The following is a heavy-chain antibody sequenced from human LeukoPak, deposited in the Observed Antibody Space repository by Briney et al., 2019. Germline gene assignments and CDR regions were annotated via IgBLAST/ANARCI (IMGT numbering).Heavy chain of an antibody. CDR2: INGEGSRI. V-gene: IGHV3-74*01. Sequence: GGSLRLSCAVTGSNLRTYWIHWVRHSPGRGLEWVARINGEGSRISYADSVRGRFTISRDNAKNTAYLQMNSLRAEDTAVYYCAREVTMVRDPFYGMDVWGQGTTVTVSS. CDR3: AREVTMVRDPFYGMDV. CDR1: GSNLRTYW. D-gene: IGHD3-10*01. J-gene: IGHJ6*02.